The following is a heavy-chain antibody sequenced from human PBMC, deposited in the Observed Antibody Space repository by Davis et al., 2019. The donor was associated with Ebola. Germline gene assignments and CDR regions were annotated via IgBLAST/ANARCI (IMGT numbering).Heavy chain of an antibody. CDR2: MNRRGRA. V-gene: IGHV4-34*01. J-gene: IGHJ4*02. Sequence: PSETLSLTCAVYGGSFSDYYWSWIRQPPGKGLEWIGEMNRRGRAYYNPSVTSRVSISVDTSKNSFSLELTSVTAADTAVYSCASPHQIRGRNYFDCWGQGTLVAGSS. D-gene: IGHD3/OR15-3a*01. CDR1: GGSFSDYY. CDR3: ASPHQIRGRNYFDC.